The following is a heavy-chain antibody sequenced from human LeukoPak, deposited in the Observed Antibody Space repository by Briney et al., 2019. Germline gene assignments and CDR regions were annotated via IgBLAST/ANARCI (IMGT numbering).Heavy chain of an antibody. CDR1: GHTLTSYG. V-gene: IGHV1-18*01. J-gene: IGHJ4*02. D-gene: IGHD6-19*01. CDR3: ARVSFGSGLDY. Sequence: ASVKVSCKASGHTLTSYGVSWVRQAPGQGLEWMGWISAYNGNTNYAQKLQGRVTMTTDTSTSTAYMELRSLRSDDTAVYYCARVSFGSGLDYWGQGTLVTVSS. CDR2: ISAYNGNT.